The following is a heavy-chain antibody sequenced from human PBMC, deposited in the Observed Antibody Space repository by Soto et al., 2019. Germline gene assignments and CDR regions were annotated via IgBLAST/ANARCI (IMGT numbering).Heavy chain of an antibody. V-gene: IGHV1-2*02. CDR1: GYTFTGYY. D-gene: IGHD3-10*01. Sequence: GASVKVSCKASGYTFTGYYMHWVRQAPGQGLEWMGWINPNSGGTNYAQKFQGRVTMTRDTSISTAYMELSRLRSDDTAVYYCARTMVREVIWWFDPWGQGTLVNVSS. J-gene: IGHJ5*02. CDR3: ARTMVREVIWWFDP. CDR2: INPNSGGT.